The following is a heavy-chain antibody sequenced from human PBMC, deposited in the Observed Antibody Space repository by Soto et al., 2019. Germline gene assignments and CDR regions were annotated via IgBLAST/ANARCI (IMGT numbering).Heavy chain of an antibody. D-gene: IGHD6-13*01. J-gene: IGHJ2*01. CDR2: IKQDGSEK. CDR1: GFTFSSYW. CDR3: ASEGLIAAAKAIAGYFDL. Sequence: GGSLRLSCAASGFTFSSYWMSWVRQAPGKGLEWVANIKQDGSEKYYVDSVKGRFTISRDNAKNSLYLQMNSLRAEDTAVYYCASEGLIAAAKAIAGYFDLWGRGTLVTVSS. V-gene: IGHV3-7*05.